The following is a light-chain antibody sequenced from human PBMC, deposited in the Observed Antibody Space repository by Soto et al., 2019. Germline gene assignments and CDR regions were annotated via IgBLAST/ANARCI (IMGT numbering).Light chain of an antibody. Sequence: AIQMTHSPSSLSASVGDRVTISPRASQGIGNALGWYQQKPGKPPKVLIYGASNLQSGVPTRFSGSGSGTDFTLTISSLQPEDFAIYYCQQTYTTPEITFGQGTRLEIK. CDR3: QQTYTTPEIT. V-gene: IGKV1-6*01. CDR1: QGIGNA. J-gene: IGKJ5*01. CDR2: GAS.